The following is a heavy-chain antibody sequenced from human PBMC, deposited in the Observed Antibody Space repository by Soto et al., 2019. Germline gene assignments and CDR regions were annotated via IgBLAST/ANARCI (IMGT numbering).Heavy chain of an antibody. CDR3: ARDANWGGAFDI. J-gene: IGHJ3*02. CDR1: GFTFSSYS. Sequence: GGSLRLSCAASGFTFSSYSMNWVRQAPGKGLEWVSSISSSSSYIYYADSVKGRFTISRDNAKNSLYLQMNSLRAEDTAVYYCARDANWGGAFDIWGQGTMVTVSS. V-gene: IGHV3-21*01. CDR2: ISSSSSYI. D-gene: IGHD7-27*01.